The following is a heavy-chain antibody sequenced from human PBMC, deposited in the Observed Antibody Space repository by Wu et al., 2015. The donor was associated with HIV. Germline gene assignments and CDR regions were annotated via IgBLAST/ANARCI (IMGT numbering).Heavy chain of an antibody. V-gene: IGHV1-46*03. CDR1: GYTFTSYY. Sequence: QVQLVQSGAEVKKPGASVKVSCKASGYTFTSYYMHWVRQAPGQGLEWMGIINPSGGSTSYAQKFQGRVTMTRDTSTSTVYMELSSLRSEDTAVYYCARAVNSELGIDAFDIWGQGTMVTVSS. CDR3: ARAVNSELGIDAFDI. D-gene: IGHD7-27*01. CDR2: INPSGGST. J-gene: IGHJ3*02.